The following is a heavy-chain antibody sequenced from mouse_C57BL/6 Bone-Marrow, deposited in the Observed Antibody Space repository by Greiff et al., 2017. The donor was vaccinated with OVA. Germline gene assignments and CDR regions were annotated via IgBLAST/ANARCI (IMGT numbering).Heavy chain of an antibody. CDR3: APFLLRLFAY. D-gene: IGHD1-1*01. CDR2: INPSSGYT. CDR1: GYTFTSYT. Sequence: QVQLKQSGAELARPGASVKMSCKASGYTFTSYTMHWVKQRPGQGLEWIGYINPSSGYTKYNQKFKDKATLTADKSSSTAYMQLSSLTSEDSAVYYCAPFLLRLFAYWGQGTLVTVSA. V-gene: IGHV1-4*01. J-gene: IGHJ3*01.